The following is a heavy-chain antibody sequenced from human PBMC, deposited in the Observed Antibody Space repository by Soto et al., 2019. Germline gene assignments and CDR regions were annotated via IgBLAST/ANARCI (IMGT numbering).Heavy chain of an antibody. CDR1: GGSISRGDYY. CDR3: ARGPPRGYSYGYVDYYFDY. CDR2: IYYSGST. Sequence: QVQLQESGPGLVKPSQTLSLTCTVSGGSISRGDYYWSWIRQPPGKGLEWIGYIYYSGSTYYNPSLKSRVTISVDTSKNQFSLKLSSVTAADTAVYYCARGPPRGYSYGYVDYYFDYWGQGTLVTVSS. V-gene: IGHV4-30-4*01. D-gene: IGHD5-18*01. J-gene: IGHJ4*02.